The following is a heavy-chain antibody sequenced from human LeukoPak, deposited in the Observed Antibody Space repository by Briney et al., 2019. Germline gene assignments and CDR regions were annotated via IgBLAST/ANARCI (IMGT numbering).Heavy chain of an antibody. CDR2: INQDGSEK. CDR3: ARGGHDGTYYLSY. Sequence: PGGSLRLSCAASGFTFSDYWMTWVRQAPGKGLEWVANINQDGSEKYYVDSVKGRFTVSRDNAKNSLYLQMNSLRAEDTAVYYCARGGHDGTYYLSYWGQGTLVTVSS. J-gene: IGHJ4*02. V-gene: IGHV3-7*01. CDR1: GFTFSDYW. D-gene: IGHD1-26*01.